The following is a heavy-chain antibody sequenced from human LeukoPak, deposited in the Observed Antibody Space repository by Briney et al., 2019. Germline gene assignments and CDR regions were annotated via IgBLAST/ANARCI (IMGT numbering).Heavy chain of an antibody. D-gene: IGHD4-23*01. CDR3: ARDMTTVAHNWFDP. CDR1: GGSISSYY. J-gene: IGHJ5*02. CDR2: IYYSGST. Sequence: SETLSLTCTVSGGSISSYYWSWIRQPPGKGLEWIGYIYYSGSTNYNPSLKSRVTISVDTSKKQFSLRLRSVTAADTAVYYCARDMTTVAHNWFDPWGQGTLVTVSS. V-gene: IGHV4-59*01.